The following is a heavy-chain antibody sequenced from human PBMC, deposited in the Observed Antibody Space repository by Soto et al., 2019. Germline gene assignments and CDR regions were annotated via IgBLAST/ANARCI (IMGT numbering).Heavy chain of an antibody. V-gene: IGHV1-18*04. CDR1: GYTFTSYG. D-gene: IGHD2-15*01. CDR2: ISAYNGNT. J-gene: IGHJ6*02. Sequence: ASVKVSCKASGYTFTSYGISWVRQAPGQGLEWMGWISAYNGNTNYAQKLQGRVTMTTDTSTSTAYMEPRSLRSDDTAVYYCARGVVVAAYYYYYGMDVWGQGTTVTVSS. CDR3: ARGVVVAAYYYYYGMDV.